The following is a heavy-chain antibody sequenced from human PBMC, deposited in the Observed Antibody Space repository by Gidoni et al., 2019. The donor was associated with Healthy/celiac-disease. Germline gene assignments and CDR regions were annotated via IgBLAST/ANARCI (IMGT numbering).Heavy chain of an antibody. J-gene: IGHJ5*02. D-gene: IGHD3-10*01. Sequence: STYYNPSLKSRVTISVDTSKNQFSLKLSSVTAADTAVYYCARPSTGLVWRIDPWGQGTLVTVSS. CDR2: ST. V-gene: IGHV4-39*01. CDR3: ARPSTGLVWRIDP.